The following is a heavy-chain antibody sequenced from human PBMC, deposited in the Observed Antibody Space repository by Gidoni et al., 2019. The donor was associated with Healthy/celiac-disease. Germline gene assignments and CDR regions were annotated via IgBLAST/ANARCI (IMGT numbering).Heavy chain of an antibody. Sequence: QVQLVESGGGAVQPGRSLRLSCEASGFPFSSYGMHWVRQAPGKGLEWVAVISDDGSNKYYADSVKGRFTISRDNSKNTLYLQMNSLRAEDTAVYYCAKGGYYDSSGYPSEWGQGTLVTVSS. CDR2: ISDDGSNK. CDR1: GFPFSSYG. D-gene: IGHD3-22*01. V-gene: IGHV3-30*18. CDR3: AKGGYYDSSGYPSE. J-gene: IGHJ4*02.